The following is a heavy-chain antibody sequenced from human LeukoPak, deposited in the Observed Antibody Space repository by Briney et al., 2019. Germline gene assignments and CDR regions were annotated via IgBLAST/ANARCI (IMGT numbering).Heavy chain of an antibody. CDR3: TRSPTKRIPEDY. CDR2: IFHTGST. J-gene: IGHJ4*02. V-gene: IGHV4-4*02. CDR1: GASISSNIW. Sequence: TSETLSLTCAVSGASISSNIWWSWVRQPPGKGLEWIGQIFHTGSTTYIPSLKSRVTMSVDKSKNQFSLNLRSMTAADTAVYYCTRSPTKRIPEDYWGQGTLVTVSS. D-gene: IGHD2-21*01.